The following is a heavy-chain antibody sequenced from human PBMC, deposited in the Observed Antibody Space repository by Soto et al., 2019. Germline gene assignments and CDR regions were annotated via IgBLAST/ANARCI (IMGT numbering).Heavy chain of an antibody. D-gene: IGHD2-2*02. CDR1: GGSISGSSYF. CDR3: ATIPATTILTDY. V-gene: IGHV4-39*01. CDR2: IYYSGST. J-gene: IGHJ4*02. Sequence: QLQLQESGPGLVKPSETLSLTCTVSGGSISGSSYFWGWIRQPPGKGLEWIGSIYYSGSTYYNPSLKSRVTISVDTSKNQCSLKLSSVTAADTAVYYCATIPATTILTDYWGQGTLVTVSS.